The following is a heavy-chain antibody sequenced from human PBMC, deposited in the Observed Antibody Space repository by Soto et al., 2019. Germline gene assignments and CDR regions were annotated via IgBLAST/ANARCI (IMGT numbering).Heavy chain of an antibody. J-gene: IGHJ4*02. CDR3: ARENHLIGGTVLITYLDY. CDR1: GVTFSSFS. V-gene: IGHV3-48*01. D-gene: IGHD3-22*01. Sequence: GGSLRLSCAASGVTFSSFSMNWVRQAPGKGLEWVSYISSSSSTIYYADSVKGRFTISRDNAKNSLYLQMNSLRAEDTAVYYCARENHLIGGTVLITYLDYWGQGSLVTVSS. CDR2: ISSSSSTI.